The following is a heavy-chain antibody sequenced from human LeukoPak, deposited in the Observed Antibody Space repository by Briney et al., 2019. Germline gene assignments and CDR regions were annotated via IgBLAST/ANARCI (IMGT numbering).Heavy chain of an antibody. D-gene: IGHD3-22*01. Sequence: SVKVSCKASGGTFSSYAISWVRQAPGQGLEWMGRIIPIFGTANYAQKFQGRVTITTDESTSTAYMELSSLRSEDTAVYYCAGYDSSGYYYDAFDIWGQGTMVTVSP. CDR1: GGTFSSYA. CDR3: AGYDSSGYYYDAFDI. CDR2: IIPIFGTA. J-gene: IGHJ3*02. V-gene: IGHV1-69*05.